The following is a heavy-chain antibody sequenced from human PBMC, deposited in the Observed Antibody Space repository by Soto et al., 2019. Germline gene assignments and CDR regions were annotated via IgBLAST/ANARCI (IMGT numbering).Heavy chain of an antibody. J-gene: IGHJ6*02. V-gene: IGHV3-30*18. CDR2: ISYDGSNK. D-gene: IGHD4-17*01. Sequence: GGSLRLSCAASGFTFSSYGMHWVRQAPGKGLEWVAVISYDGSNKYYADSVKGRFTISRDNSKNTLYLQMNSLRAEGTAVYYCAKALTPPGDYYYYGMDVWGQGTTVTVSS. CDR3: AKALTPPGDYYYYGMDV. CDR1: GFTFSSYG.